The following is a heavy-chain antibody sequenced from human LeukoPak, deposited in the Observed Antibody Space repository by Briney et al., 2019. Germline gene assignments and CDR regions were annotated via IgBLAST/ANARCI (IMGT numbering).Heavy chain of an antibody. V-gene: IGHV3-30-3*01. CDR3: ARDSSSWAYLDY. CDR1: RFTLSIYI. D-gene: IGHD6-13*01. CDR2: ISYDGSNK. J-gene: IGHJ4*02. Sequence: GGSLRLSCAASRFTLSIYIIHWVRQAPGKGLEWVAVISYDGSNKYYADSVKGRFTISRDNSKNTLYLQMNSLRAEDTALYYCARDSSSWAYLDYWGQGTLVTVSS.